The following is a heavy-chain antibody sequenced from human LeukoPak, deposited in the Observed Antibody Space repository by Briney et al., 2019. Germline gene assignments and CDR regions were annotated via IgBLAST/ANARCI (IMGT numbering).Heavy chain of an antibody. V-gene: IGHV3-53*01. D-gene: IGHD2-21*02. Sequence: GGSLRLSCAASGFSVSNTYMSWVRQAPGKGLEWVSIIYSGGNTYYSDSVKGRFTISRDNSKNTLYLQMNRLRPEDTAVYYCARGTVTAPDYWGQGTLVTVSS. CDR1: GFSVSNTY. CDR3: ARGTVTAPDY. J-gene: IGHJ4*02. CDR2: IYSGGNT.